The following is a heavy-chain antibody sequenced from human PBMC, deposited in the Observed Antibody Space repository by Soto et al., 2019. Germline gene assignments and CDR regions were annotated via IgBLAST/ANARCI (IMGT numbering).Heavy chain of an antibody. CDR3: ARGQGTVYYDSSGFPAPLDY. J-gene: IGHJ4*02. V-gene: IGHV4-34*01. CDR2: INHSGST. D-gene: IGHD3-22*01. Sequence: QVQLQQWGAGLLKPSETLSLTCAVYGGSFSGYYWSWIRQPPGKGLEWIGEINHSGSTNYNPSLKSRVTISVDTSKNQFSLKLSSVTAADTAVYYCARGQGTVYYDSSGFPAPLDYWGQGTLVTLSS. CDR1: GGSFSGYY.